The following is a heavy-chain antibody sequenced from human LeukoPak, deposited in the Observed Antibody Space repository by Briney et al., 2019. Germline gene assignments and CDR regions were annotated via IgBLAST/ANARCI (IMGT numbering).Heavy chain of an antibody. V-gene: IGHV3-23*01. D-gene: IGHD3-9*01. J-gene: IGHJ4*02. CDR1: GFTFSSYA. CDR3: AKDSLSRYFDWLLPDY. Sequence: GGSLRLSCAASGFTFSSYAMSWVRQAPGKGLEWVSAISGSGGSTYYADSVKGRFTISRDNSKNTLYLQMNSLRAEDTAVYYCAKDSLSRYFDWLLPDYWGQGTLVTVSS. CDR2: ISGSGGST.